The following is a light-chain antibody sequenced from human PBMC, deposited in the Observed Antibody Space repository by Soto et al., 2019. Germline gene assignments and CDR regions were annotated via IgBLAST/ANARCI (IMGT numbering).Light chain of an antibody. Sequence: QSVLTHPASVSWSPGQSITISCTGTSSDVGGHNSVSWYRQDPGKAPKLMIYDVSNRPSGVSDRFSGSKSGNTASLTISGLQIEDEADYYCSSFTSSVTYVFGTGTKSPS. CDR2: DVS. V-gene: IGLV2-14*01. CDR1: SSDVGGHNS. CDR3: SSFTSSVTYV. J-gene: IGLJ1*01.